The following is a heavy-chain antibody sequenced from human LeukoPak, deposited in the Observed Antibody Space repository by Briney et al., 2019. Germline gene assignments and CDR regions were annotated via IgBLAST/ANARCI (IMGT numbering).Heavy chain of an antibody. CDR3: ARAYYGSGSSVYYYYYMDV. J-gene: IGHJ6*03. D-gene: IGHD3-10*01. Sequence: GGSLRLSCAASGFTFSSYSMNWVRQAPGKGLEWVSSISSSSSYIYYADSVKGRFTISRDNAKNSLYLQMNSLRAEDTAVYYCARAYYGSGSSVYYYYYMDVWGKGTTVTISS. CDR1: GFTFSSYS. V-gene: IGHV3-21*01. CDR2: ISSSSSYI.